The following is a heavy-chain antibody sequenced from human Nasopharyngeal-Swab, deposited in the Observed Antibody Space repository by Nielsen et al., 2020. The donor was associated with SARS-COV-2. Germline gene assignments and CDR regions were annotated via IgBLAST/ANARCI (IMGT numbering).Heavy chain of an antibody. CDR1: GFTFSSYG. Sequence: KTLSLTCAASGFTFSSYGMHWVRQAPGKGLEWVAVIWYDGSNKYYADSVRGRFTISRDNSKNTLYLQMNSLRAEDTAVYYCARDLPPVGCSGGSCYSPWGQGTLVTVSS. CDR2: IWYDGSNK. CDR3: ARDLPPVGCSGGSCYSP. J-gene: IGHJ5*02. V-gene: IGHV3-33*01. D-gene: IGHD2-15*01.